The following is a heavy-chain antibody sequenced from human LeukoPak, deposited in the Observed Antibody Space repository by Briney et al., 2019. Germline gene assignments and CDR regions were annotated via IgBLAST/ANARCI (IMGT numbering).Heavy chain of an antibody. CDR1: GGSISSYY. V-gene: IGHV4-4*07. Sequence: AETLSLTCTVSGGSISSYYWSWIRQPAGKGLEWIGRIYTSGSTNYNPSLKSRVTMSVDTSKNQFSLKLSSVTAADTAVYYCARDSYYYDSRSNRFDYWGQGTLVTVSS. J-gene: IGHJ4*02. CDR2: IYTSGST. D-gene: IGHD3-22*01. CDR3: ARDSYYYDSRSNRFDY.